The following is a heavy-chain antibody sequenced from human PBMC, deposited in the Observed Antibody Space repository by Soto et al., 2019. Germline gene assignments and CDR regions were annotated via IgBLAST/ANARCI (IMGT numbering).Heavy chain of an antibody. D-gene: IGHD3-9*01. Sequence: PSETLSLTSTVSGGSLRGYSWSWIRQSPGKGLEWIGYVYSGGGTNYSPSFMGRVTTSVDTTDNQFSLKLNSVTAADTAVYYCAREKTPMSPHYFYYGMDVWGQGTTVTVSS. J-gene: IGHJ6*02. CDR2: VYSGGGT. V-gene: IGHV4-59*01. CDR1: GGSLRGYS. CDR3: AREKTPMSPHYFYYGMDV.